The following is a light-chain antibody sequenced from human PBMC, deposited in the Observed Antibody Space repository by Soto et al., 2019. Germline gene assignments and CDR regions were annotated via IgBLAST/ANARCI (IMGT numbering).Light chain of an antibody. CDR3: QQYGSSPWT. J-gene: IGKJ1*01. V-gene: IGKV3-20*01. CDR1: QRVSSNY. CDR2: GAS. Sequence: PGERATLSCRASQRVSSNYLAWYQQKPGQTPRVLIYGASSRVPGIPDRFSGSGSGTDFTLTITRLEPEDFAVYYCQQYGSSPWTFGQGTKVEIK.